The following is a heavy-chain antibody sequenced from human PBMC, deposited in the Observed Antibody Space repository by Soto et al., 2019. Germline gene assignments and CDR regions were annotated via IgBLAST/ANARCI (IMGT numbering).Heavy chain of an antibody. CDR3: ASNEAAMATIFILNYHYYGMEV. Sequence: PVKVSWTPSGGTFSSYAISWVRQAPGQGIEWMGGIIPIFGTANYAQKFQGRVTITADESTSTAYMELSSLRSEDTAVYYCASNEAAMATIFILNYHYYGMEVRCPGSTVTV. J-gene: IGHJ6*02. CDR2: IIPIFGTA. D-gene: IGHD5-12*01. V-gene: IGHV1-69*13. CDR1: GGTFSSYA.